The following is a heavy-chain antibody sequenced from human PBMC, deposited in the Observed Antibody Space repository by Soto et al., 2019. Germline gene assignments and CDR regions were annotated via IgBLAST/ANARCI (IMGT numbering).Heavy chain of an antibody. V-gene: IGHV3-20*04. Sequence: PGVSLRLSCAASGFTFADYGMSWVRQVPGKGLERVAGINWNGLTRNYADSVKGRFTISRDTAKNSLYLQMNSLRAEDTALYFCARASPRGRYFDWLIFPLGHWGQGT. J-gene: IGHJ4*02. CDR1: GFTFADYG. D-gene: IGHD3-9*01. CDR3: ARASPRGRYFDWLIFPLGH. CDR2: INWNGLTR.